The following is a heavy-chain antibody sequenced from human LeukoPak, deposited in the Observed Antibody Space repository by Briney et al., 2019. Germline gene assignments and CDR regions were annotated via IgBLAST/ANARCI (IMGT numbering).Heavy chain of an antibody. V-gene: IGHV4-31*03. CDR3: ARSCSSTNCYKGGFDP. CDR2: IYYSGST. CDR1: GGSISSGGYY. D-gene: IGHD2-2*02. Sequence: SETLSLTCTVSGGSISSGGYYWSWIRQHPGKGLEWIGYIYYSGSTYSNPSLKSRVTISVDTSKNQFSLNLSSVTAADTAVYYCARSCSSTNCYKGGFDPWGQGTLVTVSS. J-gene: IGHJ5*02.